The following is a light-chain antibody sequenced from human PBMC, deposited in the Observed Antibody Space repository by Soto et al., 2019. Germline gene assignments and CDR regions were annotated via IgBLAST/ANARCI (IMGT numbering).Light chain of an antibody. Sequence: QSALTQPPSVSGAPGQRVTISCTGSSSNIGAGYDVHWYQQLPGTAPKLLIYGNSNRPSGVPDRFSGSKSGTSASLAITGLQAEDEADYSSLSRVFGGGTKLTVL. CDR2: GNS. J-gene: IGLJ2*01. CDR3: LSRV. V-gene: IGLV1-40*01. CDR1: SSNIGAGYD.